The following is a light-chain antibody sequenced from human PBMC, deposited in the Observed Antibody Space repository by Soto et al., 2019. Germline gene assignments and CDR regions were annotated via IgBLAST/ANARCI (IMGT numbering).Light chain of an antibody. Sequence: QAVVTQPPSASGTPGQRVTISCSGGSSNIGSNTVNWYQHLPGTAPKLLIDTNNQRPSGVPDRFSGSKSGTSASLAISGLRSEDEADYYCATWDDSLNAYVFGTGTKVTVL. CDR1: SSNIGSNT. CDR3: ATWDDSLNAYV. J-gene: IGLJ1*01. CDR2: TNN. V-gene: IGLV1-44*01.